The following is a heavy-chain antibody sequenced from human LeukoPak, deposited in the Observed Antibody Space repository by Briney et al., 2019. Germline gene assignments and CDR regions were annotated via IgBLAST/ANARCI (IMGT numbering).Heavy chain of an antibody. CDR3: ARDSYGGNWSLGY. D-gene: IGHD4-23*01. J-gene: IGHJ4*02. CDR2: VNPNTGGT. CDR1: GFTFTGYY. V-gene: IGHV1-2*02. Sequence: ASVKVSCKTSGFTFTGYYMHWGRQAPGQGVEWMGWVNPNTGGTNYAQMFQGRVTMTRDTSISTAYMELSRLTSDDTAVYYCARDSYGGNWSLGYWGQGTLVTVSS.